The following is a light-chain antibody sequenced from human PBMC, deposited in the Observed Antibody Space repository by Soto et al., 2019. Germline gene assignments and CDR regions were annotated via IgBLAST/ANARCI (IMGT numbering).Light chain of an antibody. CDR2: EGN. CDR1: SSDVGTYNL. J-gene: IGLJ2*01. V-gene: IGLV2-23*01. CDR3: CSYASSSTLL. Sequence: QSALTQPASVSGSPGESITISCTGTSSDVGTYNLVTWYQQHPGRVPKLILYEGNKRPSGVSSRFSASKSGNTASLTISGLQAEDEADYFCCSYASSSTLLFGGGTKLTVL.